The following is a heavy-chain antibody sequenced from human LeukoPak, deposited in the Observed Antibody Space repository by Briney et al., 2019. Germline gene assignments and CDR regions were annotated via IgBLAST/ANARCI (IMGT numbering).Heavy chain of an antibody. J-gene: IGHJ6*02. V-gene: IGHV4-59*08. CDR2: IYYSGST. CDR1: GGSISGYY. Sequence: PSETLSLTCTVSGGSISGYYWSWVRQPPGKGLEWIGYIYYSGSTNYNPSLKSRVTISVDTSKNQFSLKLSSVTAADTAVYYCARHAVSLNYDILTGYSFMDVWGQGTTVTVSS. D-gene: IGHD3-9*01. CDR3: ARHAVSLNYDILTGYSFMDV.